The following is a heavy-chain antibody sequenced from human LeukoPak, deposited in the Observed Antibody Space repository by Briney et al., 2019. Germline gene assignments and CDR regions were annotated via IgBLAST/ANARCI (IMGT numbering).Heavy chain of an antibody. CDR2: IYPGDSDA. V-gene: IGHV5-51*01. CDR3: ARQAPYDNNDY. J-gene: IGHJ4*02. CDR1: GYTFTKYW. D-gene: IGHD1/OR15-1a*01. Sequence: GESLKISCKASGYTFTKYWIAWVRQMPRKGLEWMGIIYPGDSDARYSPSFQGQVTISADKSISTAYLQWSSLRASDTAMYYCARQAPYDNNDYWGQGTLVTVSS.